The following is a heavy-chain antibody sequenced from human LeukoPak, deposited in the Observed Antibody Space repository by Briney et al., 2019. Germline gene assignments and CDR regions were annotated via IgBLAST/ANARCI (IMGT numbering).Heavy chain of an antibody. CDR3: ARGGDGYPTNFDY. V-gene: IGHV5-51*01. CDR1: GYSFTSYW. CDR2: IYPGDSGT. Sequence: GGSLRLSCKGSGYSFTSYWIGWVRQMPGKGLEWMGIIYPGDSGTRYSPSFQGQVTISADKSISTAYLQWSSLRASDTAMYYCARGGDGYPTNFDYWGQGTLVTVSS. J-gene: IGHJ4*02. D-gene: IGHD5-24*01.